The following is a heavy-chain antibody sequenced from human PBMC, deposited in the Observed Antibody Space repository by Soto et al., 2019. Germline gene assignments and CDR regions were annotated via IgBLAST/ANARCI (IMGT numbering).Heavy chain of an antibody. Sequence: PSQTLSLTCAISGDSVYNDIAAWSWIRQSPWRGLEWLGRTYYRSKWYNEYAESLKSRIVMSPDAAKNQFSLQLNSVTPEDMSVYXCARLXCTXXSCXYFDSWGQGTLVXVSS. CDR3: ARLXCTXXSCXYFDS. CDR2: TYYRSKWYN. D-gene: IGHD2-2*01. V-gene: IGHV6-1*01. CDR1: GDSVYNDIAA. J-gene: IGHJ4*02.